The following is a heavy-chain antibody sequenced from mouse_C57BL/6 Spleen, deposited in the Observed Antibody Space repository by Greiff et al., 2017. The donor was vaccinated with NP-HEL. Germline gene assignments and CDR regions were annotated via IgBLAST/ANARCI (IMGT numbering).Heavy chain of an antibody. Sequence: EVKVVESEGGLVQPGSSMKLSCTASGFTFSDYYMAWVRQVPEKGLEWVANINYDGSSTYYLDSLKSRFIISRDNAKNILYLQMSSLKSEDTATYYCARDGIYYDHDWYFDVWGTGTTVTVSS. J-gene: IGHJ1*03. D-gene: IGHD2-4*01. CDR3: ARDGIYYDHDWYFDV. CDR1: GFTFSDYY. V-gene: IGHV5-16*01. CDR2: INYDGSST.